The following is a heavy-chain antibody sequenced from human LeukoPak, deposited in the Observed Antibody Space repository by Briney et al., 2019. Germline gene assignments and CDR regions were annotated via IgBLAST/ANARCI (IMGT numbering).Heavy chain of an antibody. CDR1: GGSISSYY. D-gene: IGHD3-3*01. CDR3: ARGASRAYYDFWSGYPSYYYYMDV. CDR2: IYYSGST. V-gene: IGHV4-59*01. J-gene: IGHJ6*03. Sequence: SETLSLTCTVSGGSISSYYWSWIRQPPGKGLEWIGYIYYSGSTNYNPSLKSRVTISVDTSKNQFSLKLSSVTAADTAVYYCARGASRAYYDFWSGYPSYYYYMDVWGKGTTVTVSS.